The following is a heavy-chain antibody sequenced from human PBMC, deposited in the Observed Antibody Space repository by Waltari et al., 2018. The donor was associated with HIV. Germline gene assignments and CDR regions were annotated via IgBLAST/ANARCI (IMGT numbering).Heavy chain of an antibody. J-gene: IGHJ4*02. CDR3: ARAGRDGKLPPDY. Sequence: EVQLVESGGGLVQPGGSLRLSCAASGVTFSSYWTHWVRQAPGKGLVWVSRINSEESSTSYAESVKGRCTIARDKAKNTLYLQMNSLRAEDTAVYYCARAGRDGKLPPDYWGQGTLVTVSS. V-gene: IGHV3-74*01. CDR2: INSEESST. CDR1: GVTFSSYW. D-gene: IGHD1-7*01.